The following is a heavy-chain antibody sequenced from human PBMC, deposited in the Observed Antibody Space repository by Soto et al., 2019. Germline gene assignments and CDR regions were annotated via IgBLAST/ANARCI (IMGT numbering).Heavy chain of an antibody. CDR3: SRDFSGYDLVLDYYYYGMDV. Sequence: SETLSLTCAVYGGSFSGYYWSWIRQPPGKGLEWIREINHSGSTNYNPSLKSRVTISVDTSKNQFSLKLSSVTAADTAVYYCSRDFSGYDLVLDYYYYGMDVWGQGTTVTVSS. CDR1: GGSFSGYY. V-gene: IGHV4-34*01. CDR2: INHSGST. J-gene: IGHJ6*02. D-gene: IGHD5-12*01.